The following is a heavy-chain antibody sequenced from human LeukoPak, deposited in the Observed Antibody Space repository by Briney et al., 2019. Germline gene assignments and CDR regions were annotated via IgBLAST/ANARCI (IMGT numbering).Heavy chain of an antibody. Sequence: ASVKVSCKASGYTFTSYAMNWVRQAPGQGLEWMGWINTNTGNPTYAQGFTGRFVFSLDTSVSTAYLQISSLKAEDTAVYYCARVICSSTGCYEGGDYWGQGTLVTVSS. J-gene: IGHJ4*02. CDR3: ARVICSSTGCYEGGDY. V-gene: IGHV7-4-1*02. CDR1: GYTFTSYA. D-gene: IGHD2-2*01. CDR2: INTNTGNP.